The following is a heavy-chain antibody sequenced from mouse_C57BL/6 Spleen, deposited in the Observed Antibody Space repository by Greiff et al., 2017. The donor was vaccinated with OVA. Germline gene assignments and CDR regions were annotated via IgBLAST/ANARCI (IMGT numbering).Heavy chain of an antibody. V-gene: IGHV1-82*01. CDR3: ARGDGYDTWFAY. Sequence: VKLQESGPELVKPGASVKISCKASGYAFSSSWMNWVKQRPGKGLEWIGRIYPGDGDTNYNGKFKGKATLTADKSSSTAYMQLSSLTSEDSAVYFCARGDGYDTWFAYWGQGTLVTVSA. J-gene: IGHJ3*01. D-gene: IGHD2-2*01. CDR1: GYAFSSSW. CDR2: IYPGDGDT.